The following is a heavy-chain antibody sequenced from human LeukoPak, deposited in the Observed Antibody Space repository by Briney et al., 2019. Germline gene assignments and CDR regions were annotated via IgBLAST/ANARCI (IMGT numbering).Heavy chain of an antibody. CDR2: INPNSGGT. Sequence: GASVKVSCKASGYTFTGYHMHWVRQAPGQGLEWMGWINPNSGGTNYAQKFQGRVTMTRDTSISTAYMELSRLRSDDTAVYYCARDRERGYSYGYEPNWFDPWGQGTLVTVSS. CDR3: ARDRERGYSYGYEPNWFDP. CDR1: GYTFTGYH. D-gene: IGHD5-18*01. J-gene: IGHJ5*02. V-gene: IGHV1-2*02.